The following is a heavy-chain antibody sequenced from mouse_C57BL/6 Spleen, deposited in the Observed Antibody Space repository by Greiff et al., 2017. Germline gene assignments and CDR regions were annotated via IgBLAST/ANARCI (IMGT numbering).Heavy chain of an antibody. D-gene: IGHD2-4*01. Sequence: EVMLVESGEGLVKPGGSLKLSCAASGFTFSSYAMSWVRQTPEKRLEWVAYISSGGDYIYDADPVKGRFTISRDNARNTLYLQMSSLKSEDTAMYYCTRDYYDYHYYAMDYWGQGTSVTVSS. CDR2: ISSGGDYI. J-gene: IGHJ4*01. CDR1: GFTFSSYA. V-gene: IGHV5-9-1*02. CDR3: TRDYYDYHYYAMDY.